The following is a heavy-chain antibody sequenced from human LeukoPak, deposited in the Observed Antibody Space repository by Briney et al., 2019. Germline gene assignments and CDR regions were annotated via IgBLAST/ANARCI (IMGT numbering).Heavy chain of an antibody. CDR1: GFTFSTYA. CDR3: AREVAVTGTVNGAFNV. J-gene: IGHJ6*02. D-gene: IGHD6-19*01. Sequence: GRSLRLSCAASGFTFSTYAMHWVRQAPGKGLEWVAVISSDGTNKYYADSVKGRFTISRDNSKNTLRLQMDSLRAEDTALYYCAREVAVTGTVNGAFNVWGLGTTVTVSS. CDR2: ISSDGTNK. V-gene: IGHV3-30-3*01.